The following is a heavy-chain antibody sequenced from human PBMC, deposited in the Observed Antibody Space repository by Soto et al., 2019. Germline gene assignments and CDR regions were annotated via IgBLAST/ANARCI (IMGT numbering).Heavy chain of an antibody. CDR2: ISSNGGST. J-gene: IGHJ6*02. D-gene: IGHD4-4*01. V-gene: IGHV3-64*04. Sequence: PGGSLRLSCSASGFTFSSYAMHWVRQAPGKGLEYVSAISSNGGSTYYADSVKGRFTISRDNSKNTLYLQMNSLRAEDTAVYYCARADQVTTVTTALYYGMDVWGQGTTVTVSS. CDR1: GFTFSSYA. CDR3: ARADQVTTVTTALYYGMDV.